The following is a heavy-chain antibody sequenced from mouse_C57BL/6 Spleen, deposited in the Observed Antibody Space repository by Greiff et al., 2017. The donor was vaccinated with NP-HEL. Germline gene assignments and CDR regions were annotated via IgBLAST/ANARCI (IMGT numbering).Heavy chain of an antibody. J-gene: IGHJ4*01. CDR1: GYTFTSYW. CDR3: ASPRQPNIYYAMDY. CDR2: INPSSGYT. Sequence: QVQLQQSGAELAKPGASVKLSCKASGYTFTSYWMHWVKQRPGQGLEWFGYINPSSGYTKYNQKFKDKATLTADKSSSTAYMQLSSLTYEDSAVYYCASPRQPNIYYAMDYWGQGTSVTVSS. D-gene: IGHD6-1*01. V-gene: IGHV1-7*01.